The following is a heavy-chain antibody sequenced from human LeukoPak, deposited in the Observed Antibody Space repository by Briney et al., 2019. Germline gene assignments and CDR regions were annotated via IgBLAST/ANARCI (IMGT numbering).Heavy chain of an antibody. J-gene: IGHJ4*02. V-gene: IGHV3-30*02. CDR3: AKDTGKYSSGWTDY. CDR2: IRYDGSNK. Sequence: GGSLRLSCAASGFTFSSYGMHWVRQAPGKGLEWVAFIRYDGSNKYYADSVKGRFTISRDNSKNTLYLQMNSLRAEDTAVYCCAKDTGKYSSGWTDYWGQGTLVAVSS. CDR1: GFTFSSYG. D-gene: IGHD6-19*01.